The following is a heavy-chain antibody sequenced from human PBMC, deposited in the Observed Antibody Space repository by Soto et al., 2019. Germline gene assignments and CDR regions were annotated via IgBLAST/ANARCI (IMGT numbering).Heavy chain of an antibody. CDR1: GYTFTSYY. Sequence: ASVKVSCKASGYTFTSYYIHWVRQAPGQGLEWMGWINPITGGTNYAPKSQGRVTMTRDTSITTAYMELSRLRSDDTAVYYCARNYYDSSDRDYLDYWGQGTPVTVSS. CDR2: INPITGGT. CDR3: ARNYYDSSDRDYLDY. V-gene: IGHV1-2*02. D-gene: IGHD3-22*01. J-gene: IGHJ4*02.